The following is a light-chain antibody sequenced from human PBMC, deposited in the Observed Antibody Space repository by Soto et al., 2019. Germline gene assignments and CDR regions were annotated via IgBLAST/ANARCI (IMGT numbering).Light chain of an antibody. CDR1: QNVGSRY. Sequence: EIVLTQSPGILSLSPGERATLSCRASQNVGSRYLAWYQQKPGQTPRLLIYGASSRVTGIPGRFNASGSETDFTITITRLELEDFAVYSCNQYYTSPETFGLRAKVDIK. CDR2: GAS. V-gene: IGKV3-20*01. J-gene: IGKJ2*01. CDR3: NQYYTSPET.